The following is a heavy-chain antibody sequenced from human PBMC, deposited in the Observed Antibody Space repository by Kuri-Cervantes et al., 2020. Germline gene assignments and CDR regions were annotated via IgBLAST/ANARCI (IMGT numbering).Heavy chain of an antibody. J-gene: IGHJ4*02. CDR3: ARLYVEFDY. V-gene: IGHV3-9*01. CDR1: GFTFDDYA. D-gene: IGHD3-16*01. CDR2: ISWNSGSI. Sequence: GGSLRLSCAASGFTFDDYAMHWVRQAPGKGLEWVSGISWNSGSIGYADSVKGQFTISRDNAKNSLYLQMNSLRAEDTAVYYCARLYVEFDYWGQGTLVTVSS.